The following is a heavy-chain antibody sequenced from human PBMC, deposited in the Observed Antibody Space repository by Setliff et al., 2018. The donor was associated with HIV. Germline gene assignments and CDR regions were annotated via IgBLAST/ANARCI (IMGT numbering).Heavy chain of an antibody. D-gene: IGHD2-15*01. CDR2: INAGNGNT. J-gene: IGHJ5*02. Sequence: ASVKVSCKASGYTFTDYLMNWMRQAPGQRLEWMGWINAGNGNTKYSQKLQGRVTITRDTSSSTAYMQLSSLRSEDTAVYYCALPYCSGGNCWSSASLPPAGWFDPWGQGTLVTVSS. CDR3: ALPYCSGGNCWSSASLPPAGWFDP. V-gene: IGHV1-3*01. CDR1: GYTFTDYL.